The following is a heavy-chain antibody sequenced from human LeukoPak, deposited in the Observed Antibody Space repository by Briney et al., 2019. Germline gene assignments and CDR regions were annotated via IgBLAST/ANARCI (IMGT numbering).Heavy chain of an antibody. J-gene: IGHJ5*02. CDR2: IYYSGST. CDR1: GGSISSYY. Sequence: SETLSLTCTVSGGSISSYYWNWIRQPPGRGLDWIGYIYYSGSTNYNPSLKSRVTISVDASKNQFSLKLSSVTAADTAVYYCTRGESSGSNWFDPWGQGTLVTVSS. D-gene: IGHD3-22*01. V-gene: IGHV4-59*01. CDR3: TRGESSGSNWFDP.